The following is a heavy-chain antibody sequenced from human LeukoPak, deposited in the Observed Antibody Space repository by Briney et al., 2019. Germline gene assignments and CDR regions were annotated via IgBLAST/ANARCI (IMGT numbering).Heavy chain of an antibody. Sequence: SETLSLTCTVSGGSISSYYWSWIRQPAGKGLEWIGYIYYSGSTNYNPSLKSRVTISVDTSKNQFSLKLSSVTAADTAVYYCARVGSSSWHYNWFDPWGQGTLVTVSS. CDR2: IYYSGST. D-gene: IGHD6-13*01. CDR3: ARVGSSSWHYNWFDP. J-gene: IGHJ5*02. V-gene: IGHV4-59*01. CDR1: GGSISSYY.